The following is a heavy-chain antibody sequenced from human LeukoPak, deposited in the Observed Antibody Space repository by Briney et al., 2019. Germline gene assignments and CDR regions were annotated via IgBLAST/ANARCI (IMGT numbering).Heavy chain of an antibody. CDR2: IRHDGTDQ. D-gene: IGHD7-27*01. J-gene: IGHJ5*02. CDR3: SKDGNWASVS. CDR1: GFTFS. V-gene: IGHV3-30*02. Sequence: GGSLRLSCVGSGFTFSVHWVRQVPGKGLEWLTFIRHDGTDQHYADSVRGRFTISRDNSKNTVYLQMNSLRPEDTALYYCSKDGNWASVSWGQGTLVTVSS.